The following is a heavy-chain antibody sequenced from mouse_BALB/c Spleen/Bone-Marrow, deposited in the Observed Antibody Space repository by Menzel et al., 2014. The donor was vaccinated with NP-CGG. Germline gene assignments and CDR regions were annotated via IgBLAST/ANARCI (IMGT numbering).Heavy chain of an antibody. CDR2: IYPGNSDT. J-gene: IGHJ3*01. D-gene: IGHD1-1*01. V-gene: IGHV1-5*01. CDR1: GYTFTSYW. Sequence: EVMLVESGTVRARPGASVKMSCKASGYTFTSYWMHWVERRPGQGLEWIGAIYPGNSDTSYNQKFKGKAKLTAVTSTSTAYMELSSLTNEDSAVYYCTRGGGSSYVEFAYWGQGTLVTVSA. CDR3: TRGGGSSYVEFAY.